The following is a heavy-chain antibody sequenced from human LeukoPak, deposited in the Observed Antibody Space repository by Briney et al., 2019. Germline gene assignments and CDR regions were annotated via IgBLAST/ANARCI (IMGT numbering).Heavy chain of an antibody. Sequence: ASAKVSCKASGYTFTSYGISWVRQAPGQGLEWMGWISAYNGNTNYAQKLQGRVTMTTDTSTSTAYMELRSLRSDDTAVYYCARVDDYVWEKDYWGQGTLVTVSS. V-gene: IGHV1-18*01. CDR2: ISAYNGNT. CDR1: GYTFTSYG. D-gene: IGHD3-16*01. J-gene: IGHJ4*02. CDR3: ARVDDYVWEKDY.